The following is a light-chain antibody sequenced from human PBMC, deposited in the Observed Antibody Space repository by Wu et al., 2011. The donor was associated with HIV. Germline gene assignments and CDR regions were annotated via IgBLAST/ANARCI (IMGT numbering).Light chain of an antibody. CDR1: QSVSSY. Sequence: EIVLTQSPGTLSLSPGERATLSCRASQSVSSYLAWYQQKPGQAPRLLIYDASNRATGIPVRFSGSGSGTEFTLTIDSLEPEDFAVYFCQQRNSWPLTFGQGTRLEIK. CDR2: DAS. CDR3: QQRNSWPLT. J-gene: IGKJ5*01. V-gene: IGKV3-11*01.